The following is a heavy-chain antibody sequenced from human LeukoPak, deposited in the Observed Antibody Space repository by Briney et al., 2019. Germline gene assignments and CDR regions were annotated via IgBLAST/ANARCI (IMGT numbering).Heavy chain of an antibody. V-gene: IGHV3-21*01. CDR3: ARGLTNYFDY. J-gene: IGHJ4*02. D-gene: IGHD2-21*01. CDR2: ISSRSSYI. CDR1: GFTFSSYD. Sequence: GGSLRLSCAASGFTFSSYDMHWVRQAPGKGLEWVSTISSRSSYIYYADSVKGRFTISRDNSKNTLYLQMNSLRAEDTAVYYCARGLTNYFDYWGQGTLVTVSS.